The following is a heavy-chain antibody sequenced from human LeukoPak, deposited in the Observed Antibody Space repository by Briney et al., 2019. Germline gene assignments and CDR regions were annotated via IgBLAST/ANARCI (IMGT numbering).Heavy chain of an antibody. V-gene: IGHV1-69*05. Sequence: ASVKVSCKASGGTFSSYAISWVRQAPGQGLEWMGGIIPIFGTANYAQKFQGRVTITTDESTSTAYMELSSLRSEDTAVYYCASSSSAGGWLDYWGQGTLVTVSS. CDR3: ASSSSAGGWLDY. D-gene: IGHD6-6*01. CDR2: IIPIFGTA. CDR1: GGTFSSYA. J-gene: IGHJ4*02.